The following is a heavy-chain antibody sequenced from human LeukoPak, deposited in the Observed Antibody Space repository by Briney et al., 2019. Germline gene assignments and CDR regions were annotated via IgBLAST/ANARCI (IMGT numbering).Heavy chain of an antibody. V-gene: IGHV3-66*01. Sequence: GGSLRLSCAASGFTVSSNYMSWVRQAPGKGLEWVSVIYSGGSTYYADSVKGRFTISRDNSKNTLYLQMNSLRAEDTAVYYCARDPGSSSRWGGDYWGQGTLVTVSS. J-gene: IGHJ4*02. CDR2: IYSGGST. D-gene: IGHD6-6*01. CDR3: ARDPGSSSRWGGDY. CDR1: GFTVSSNY.